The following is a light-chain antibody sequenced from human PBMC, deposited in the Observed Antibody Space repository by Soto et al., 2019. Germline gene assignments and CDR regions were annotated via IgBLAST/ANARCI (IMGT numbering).Light chain of an antibody. Sequence: EIVLTQSPATLSLSPGERATLSCRASQSVFRSLAWYQHKPGKAPRLLIYGAATTATGIPATFSGSGSGTDFTLTISSLQPEDVATYYCLQHYRYRPWTFGQGTKVDIK. V-gene: IGKV3-15*01. J-gene: IGKJ1*01. CDR2: GAA. CDR1: QSVFRS. CDR3: LQHYRYRPWT.